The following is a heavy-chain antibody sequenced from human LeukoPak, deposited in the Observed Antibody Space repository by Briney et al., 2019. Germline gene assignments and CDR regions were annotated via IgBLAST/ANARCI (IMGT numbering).Heavy chain of an antibody. Sequence: PSETLSLTCTVSGGSISSSSYYWGWIRQPPGKGLEWIGSFYYSGSTYYNPSLESRVTISVDTSKNQFSLKLSSVTAADMAVYYCARGELPFDYWGQGTLVTVSS. CDR1: GGSISSSSYY. J-gene: IGHJ4*02. D-gene: IGHD1-26*01. CDR3: ARGELPFDY. V-gene: IGHV4-39*01. CDR2: FYYSGST.